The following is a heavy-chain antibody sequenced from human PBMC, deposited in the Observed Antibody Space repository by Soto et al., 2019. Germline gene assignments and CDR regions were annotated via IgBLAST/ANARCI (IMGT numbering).Heavy chain of an antibody. Sequence: SETLSLTCTVAGGSFSSGSYYWNWIRLPPGKGLEWIGYIHYSGSTDYNPTLKSRVAISVDTSKSQFSLKLSSVTAADTAVYYCARGPTVNYYYGMDVWGQGTTVTV. CDR2: IHYSGST. J-gene: IGHJ6*02. V-gene: IGHV4-61*01. D-gene: IGHD2-21*02. CDR1: GGSFSSGSYY. CDR3: ARGPTVNYYYGMDV.